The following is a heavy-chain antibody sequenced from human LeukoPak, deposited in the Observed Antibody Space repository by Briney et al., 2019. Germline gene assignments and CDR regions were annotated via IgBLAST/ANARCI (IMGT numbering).Heavy chain of an antibody. CDR3: AQRVVGTLETFDV. CDR1: GASISSYY. CDR2: IFSSGRT. J-gene: IGHJ3*01. V-gene: IGHV4-59*01. Sequence: SETLSLTCIVSGASISSYYWSWIRQSPGKGLEWIGSIFSSGRTKYNPSLKSRPTMSSDTSKSQLSLRLNSVIAADTAAFYCAQRVVGTLETFDVWGERTLDTVSS. D-gene: IGHD2-15*01.